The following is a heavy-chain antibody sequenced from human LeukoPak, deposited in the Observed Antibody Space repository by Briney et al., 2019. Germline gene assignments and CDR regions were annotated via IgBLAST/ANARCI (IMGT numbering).Heavy chain of an antibody. CDR1: GFSFSTCA. D-gene: IGHD1-26*01. CDR2: ISGSGGGT. Sequence: PGGSLRLSCAASGFSFSTCAMTWVRQAPGKGLELVSAISGSGGGTYYIDSVKGRFTISRDNSRNIVDLQMNNLRAEDTAVYYCAKGGTIVGPTYFDFWGQGTLVTVSS. V-gene: IGHV3-23*01. CDR3: AKGGTIVGPTYFDF. J-gene: IGHJ4*02.